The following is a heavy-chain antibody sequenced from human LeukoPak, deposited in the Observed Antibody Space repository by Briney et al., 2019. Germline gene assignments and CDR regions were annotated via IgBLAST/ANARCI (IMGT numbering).Heavy chain of an antibody. CDR2: ISGSGGSA. CDR3: AKDPGSSSGWYYFDY. V-gene: IGHV3-23*01. J-gene: IGHJ4*02. D-gene: IGHD6-19*01. Sequence: GGSLRLSCAASGFTFSNYAMSWVRQAPGKGLEWVSSISGSGGSAYYADSVKGRFTISRDNSKNTLYLQMNSLRAEDTAVYYCAKDPGSSSGWYYFDYWGQGTLVTVSS. CDR1: GFTFSNYA.